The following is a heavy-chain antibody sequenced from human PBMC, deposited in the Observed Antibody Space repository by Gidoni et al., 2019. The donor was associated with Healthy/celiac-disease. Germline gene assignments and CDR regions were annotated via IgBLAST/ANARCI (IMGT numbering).Heavy chain of an antibody. CDR2: IYYSGST. Sequence: QLQLQESGPGLVKPSETLSLACTVSGGSISSSSYYWGWIRQPPGKGLEWIGSIYYSGSTYYNPSLKSRVTISVDTSKNQFSLKLSSVTAAYTAVYYCARRVYYYDSSGFSVYNWFDPWGQGTLVTVSS. D-gene: IGHD3-22*01. CDR3: ARRVYYYDSSGFSVYNWFDP. CDR1: GGSISSSSYY. V-gene: IGHV4-39*01. J-gene: IGHJ5*02.